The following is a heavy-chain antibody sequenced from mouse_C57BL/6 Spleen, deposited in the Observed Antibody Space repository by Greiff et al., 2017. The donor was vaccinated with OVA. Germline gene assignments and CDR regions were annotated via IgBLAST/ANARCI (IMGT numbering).Heavy chain of an antibody. CDR3: ARSEGGFAY. CDR2: INPNNGGT. J-gene: IGHJ3*01. Sequence: VQLQQSGPELVKPGASVKISCKASGYTFTDYYMNWVKQSHGKSLEWIGDINPNNGGTSYNQKFKGKATLTVDKSSSTAYMELRSLTSEDSAVYYCARSEGGFAYWGQGTLVTVSA. CDR1: GYTFTDYY. V-gene: IGHV1-26*01.